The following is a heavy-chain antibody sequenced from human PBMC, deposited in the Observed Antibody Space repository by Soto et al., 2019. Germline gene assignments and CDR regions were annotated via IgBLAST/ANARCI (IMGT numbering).Heavy chain of an antibody. CDR1: GYTLTELS. J-gene: IGHJ4*02. Sequence: QVQLVQSGAEVKKPGASVKVSCKVSGYTLTELSMHWVRQAPGKGLEWKGGFDPEHGQTIYAQKFQDRVTMPEDTSTDASYMELTSLRSADTAVDYCATSGGTMSPHDYWGQGTLVTVSS. D-gene: IGHD3-22*01. CDR2: FDPEHGQT. CDR3: ATSGGTMSPHDY. V-gene: IGHV1-24*01.